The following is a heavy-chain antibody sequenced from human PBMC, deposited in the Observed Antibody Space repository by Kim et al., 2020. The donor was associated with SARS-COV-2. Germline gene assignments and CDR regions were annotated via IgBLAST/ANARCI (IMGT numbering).Heavy chain of an antibody. Sequence: SETLSLTCDVSGASISSGSYSWSWIRQPQGQGLEWIASIYQSGGTYYNPSLKSRATISVDRSKNQFSLTLTSVTAADTAVYYCTRGPYSDYFDYWGHGTL. CDR1: GASISSGSYS. D-gene: IGHD4-4*01. CDR3: TRGPYSDYFDY. V-gene: IGHV4-30-2*01. J-gene: IGHJ4*01. CDR2: IYQSGGT.